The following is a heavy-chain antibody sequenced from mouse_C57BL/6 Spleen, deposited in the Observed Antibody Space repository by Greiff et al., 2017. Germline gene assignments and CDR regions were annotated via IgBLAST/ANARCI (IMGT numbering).Heavy chain of an antibody. Sequence: QLQQSGAELVKPGASVKISCKASGYAFSSYWMNWVKQRPGKGLEWFGQIYPGDGDTTYNGKFKGTATLTADKSSSTAARQLSSLTSEDSAGYFCARNDYGSSFPQAWFAYGGQGTLVTVSA. V-gene: IGHV1-80*01. D-gene: IGHD1-1*01. J-gene: IGHJ3*01. CDR1: GYAFSSYW. CDR3: ARNDYGSSFPQAWFAY. CDR2: IYPGDGDT.